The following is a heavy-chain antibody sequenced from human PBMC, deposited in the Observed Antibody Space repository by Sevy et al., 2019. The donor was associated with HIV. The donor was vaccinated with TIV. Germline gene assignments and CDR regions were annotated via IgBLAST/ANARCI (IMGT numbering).Heavy chain of an antibody. J-gene: IGHJ2*01. CDR2: INIDGSGT. Sequence: GGSLRLSCAASGFTFNNFWMSWVRQAPGKGLEWVAHINIDGSGTYYVDSVRGRFSISRHNAKNLGYVQMNSLRAEDTAVYYCARELWGGRGFFEFWGRGTLVTVSS. D-gene: IGHD7-27*01. CDR1: GFTFNNFW. CDR3: ARELWGGRGFFEF. V-gene: IGHV3-7*01.